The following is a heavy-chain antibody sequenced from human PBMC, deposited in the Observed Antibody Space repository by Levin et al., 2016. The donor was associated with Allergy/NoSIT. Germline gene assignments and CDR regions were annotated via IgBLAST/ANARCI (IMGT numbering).Heavy chain of an antibody. V-gene: IGHV4-39*01. J-gene: IGHJ5*02. CDR3: ARNSLSKGIEGYSSLNWFDP. Sequence: SETLSLTCTVSGGSISSSSYYWGWIRQPPGKGLEWIGSIYYSGSTYYNPSLKSRVTISVDTSKNQFSLKLSSVTAADTAVYYCARNSLSKGIEGYSSLNWFDPWGQGTLVTVSS. CDR2: IYYSGST. CDR1: GGSISSSSYY. D-gene: IGHD6-19*01.